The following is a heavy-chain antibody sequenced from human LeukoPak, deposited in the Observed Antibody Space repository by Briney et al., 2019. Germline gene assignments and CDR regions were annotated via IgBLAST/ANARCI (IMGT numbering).Heavy chain of an antibody. Sequence: PGGSLSLSSSASELTFSRYSMSWVRQAPGKGLEWVAYISSSSKSIFYADSVKGRFTISRDNARNSLYLQMNALRAEDTALYFCATAGHPGYDFWGGFVFYFDRWGQGALVTVSS. J-gene: IGHJ4*02. D-gene: IGHD3-3*01. CDR1: ELTFSRYS. V-gene: IGHV3-48*01. CDR2: ISSSSKSI. CDR3: ATAGHPGYDFWGGFVFYFDR.